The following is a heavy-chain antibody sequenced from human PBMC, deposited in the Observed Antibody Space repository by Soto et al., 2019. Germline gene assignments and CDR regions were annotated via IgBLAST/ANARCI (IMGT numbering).Heavy chain of an antibody. D-gene: IGHD3-22*01. J-gene: IGHJ4*02. Sequence: TVSGRTRSPYCKSWIGQQAGKGLEWIGRIYTSGTTNYNPSLKSRVTIAVDKSKNQFSLTLSYVTAADTAVYCCARDSSGYYYLFDYWGQGTLVTVS. CDR3: ARDSSGYYYLFDY. CDR2: IYTSGTT. V-gene: IGHV4-4*07. CDR1: GRTRSPYC.